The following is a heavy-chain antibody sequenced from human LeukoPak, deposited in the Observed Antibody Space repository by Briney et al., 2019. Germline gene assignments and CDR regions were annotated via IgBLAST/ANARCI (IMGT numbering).Heavy chain of an antibody. CDR3: AKDSPRYPFAY. CDR1: GFTFSSYA. V-gene: IGHV3-23*01. Sequence: PGRSLRLSCAASGFTFSSYAMSWVRQAPGKGLEWVSAISGRGGSTYYADAVKGRFTISRDDSKNTLYLQMNSLRAEDTAVYYCAKDSPRYPFAYWGQGTLVTVSS. CDR2: ISGRGGST. J-gene: IGHJ4*02. D-gene: IGHD1-26*01.